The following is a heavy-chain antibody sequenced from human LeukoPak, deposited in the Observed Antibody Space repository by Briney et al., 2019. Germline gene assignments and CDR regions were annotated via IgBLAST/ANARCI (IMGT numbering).Heavy chain of an antibody. J-gene: IGHJ4*02. CDR1: GFTVNSYA. V-gene: IGHV3-23*01. Sequence: PGGSLRLSCAASGFTVNSYAMGWVRQGPGKGLEWVSAISGSGDNTYYADSVRDRFTISRDSSKNTLYLQMDSLRAEDTAVYYCTKDHSEYVWGSYRRDDYWGQGTLVTVSS. CDR3: TKDHSEYVWGSYRRDDY. D-gene: IGHD3-16*02. CDR2: ISGSGDNT.